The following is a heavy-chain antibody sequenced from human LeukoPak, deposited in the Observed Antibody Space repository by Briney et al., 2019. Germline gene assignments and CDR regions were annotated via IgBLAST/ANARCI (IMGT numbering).Heavy chain of an antibody. Sequence: SETLSLTCTVSGGFISSYYWSWIRQPPGKGLEWIGYIYYSGSTNYNPSLKSRVTISVDTSKNQFSLKLSSVTAADTAVYYCARDSGYSYGYVYWGQGTLVTVSS. CDR1: GGFISSYY. CDR2: IYYSGST. D-gene: IGHD5-18*01. CDR3: ARDSGYSYGYVY. V-gene: IGHV4-59*01. J-gene: IGHJ4*02.